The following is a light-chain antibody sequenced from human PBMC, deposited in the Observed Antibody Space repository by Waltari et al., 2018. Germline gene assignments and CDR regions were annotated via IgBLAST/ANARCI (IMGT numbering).Light chain of an antibody. CDR3: KQTEGFPWT. V-gene: IGKV1-12*01. J-gene: IGKJ1*01. Sequence: IQMTQSPSSVSASVGDRVSISCRASLGITRWLAWYQQQPGKAPRLLIYGASNLQSGAPSRFSGSGSGTDFTLTISGLQPEDFGTYYCKQTEGFPWTFGQGTKVEV. CDR1: LGITRW. CDR2: GAS.